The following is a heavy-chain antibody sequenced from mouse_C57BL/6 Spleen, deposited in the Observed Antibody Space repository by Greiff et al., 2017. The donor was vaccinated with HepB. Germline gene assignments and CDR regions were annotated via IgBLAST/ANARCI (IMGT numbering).Heavy chain of an antibody. D-gene: IGHD2-3*01. CDR1: GFTFSDAW. CDR2: IRNKANNHAT. V-gene: IGHV6-6*01. Sequence: EVQVVESGGGLVQPGGSMKLSCAASGFTFSDAWMDWVRQSPEKGLEWVAEIRNKANNHATYYAESVKGRFTISRDDSKSSVYLQMNSLRAEDTGIYYCTRLYDGYYVGFAYWGQGTLVTVSA. CDR3: TRLYDGYYVGFAY. J-gene: IGHJ3*01.